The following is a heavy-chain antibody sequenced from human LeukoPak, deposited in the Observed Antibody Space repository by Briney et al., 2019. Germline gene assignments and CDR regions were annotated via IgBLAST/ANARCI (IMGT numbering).Heavy chain of an antibody. CDR3: ARGITMIPRGAFDI. V-gene: IGHV1-69*13. J-gene: IGHJ3*02. CDR1: GGTFSSYA. D-gene: IGHD3-22*01. Sequence: ASVKVSCQASGGTFSSYAISWARQAPGQGLEWMGGIIPIFGTANYAQKFQGRVTITADESTSTAYMELSSLRSEDTAVYYCARGITMIPRGAFDIWGQGTMVTVSS. CDR2: IIPIFGTA.